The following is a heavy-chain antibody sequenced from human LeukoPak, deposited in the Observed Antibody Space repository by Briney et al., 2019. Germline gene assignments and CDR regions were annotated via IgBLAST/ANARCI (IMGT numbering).Heavy chain of an antibody. J-gene: IGHJ5*01. CDR2: IYYSGST. Sequence: SETLSLTCTVSGGSISSYYWSWIRQPPGKGLEWIGYIYYSGSTNYNPSLKSRVTISVDTSKDQVSLDLSSVTAADTAVYYCARYTSSWFDSWGQGTLVTVSS. CDR1: GGSISSYY. V-gene: IGHV4-59*01. CDR3: ARYTSSWFDS. D-gene: IGHD6-13*01.